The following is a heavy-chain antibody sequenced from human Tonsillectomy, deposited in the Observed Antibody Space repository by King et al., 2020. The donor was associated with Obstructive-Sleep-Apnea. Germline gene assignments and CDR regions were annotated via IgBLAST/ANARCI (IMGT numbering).Heavy chain of an antibody. CDR2: INPHTGGT. CDR1: GYPFTGYY. J-gene: IGHJ4*02. CDR3: AREAAKYDYVWGD. D-gene: IGHD3-16*01. V-gene: IGHV1-2*02. Sequence: VQLVESGAEVKRPGASVKVSCEASGYPFTGYYIYWVRQAPGQGLEWMGWINPHTGGTNYAQRFQGRVTMTRDTSISTAYMELTRLRSDDTAVYYCAREAAKYDYVWGDWGQGTLVTVSS.